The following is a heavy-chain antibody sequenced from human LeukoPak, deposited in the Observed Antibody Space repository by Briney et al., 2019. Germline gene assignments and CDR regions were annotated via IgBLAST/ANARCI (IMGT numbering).Heavy chain of an antibody. V-gene: IGHV5-51*01. Sequence: GESLRISCKDSGYSFTSYWIGWVRQMPGKGLEWMGIIYPGDSDTRYSPSFQGEVTISADKSINTAYLQWSSLKASDTAIYYCARRGEAMDPFDYWGQGTLVTVSS. CDR3: ARRGEAMDPFDY. CDR1: GYSFTSYW. CDR2: IYPGDSDT. D-gene: IGHD5-18*01. J-gene: IGHJ4*02.